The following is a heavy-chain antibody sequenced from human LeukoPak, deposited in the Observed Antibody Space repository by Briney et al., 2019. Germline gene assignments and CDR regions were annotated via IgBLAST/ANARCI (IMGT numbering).Heavy chain of an antibody. CDR1: GGTFSSYA. J-gene: IGHJ4*02. D-gene: IGHD2-15*01. CDR3: ARDSSTHIYSGGSCYDY. V-gene: IGHV1-69*13. Sequence: GASVKVSCKASGGTFSSYAISWVRQAPGQGLEWMGGIIPIFGTANYAQKFQGRVTITADESTSTAYMELSSLRSKDTAVYYCARDSSTHIYSGGSCYDYWGQGTLVTVSS. CDR2: IIPIFGTA.